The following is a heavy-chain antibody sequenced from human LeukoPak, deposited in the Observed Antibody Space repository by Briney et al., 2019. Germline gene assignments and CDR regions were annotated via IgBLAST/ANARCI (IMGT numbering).Heavy chain of an antibody. Sequence: SETLSLTCAVPGGSISSGGYAWSWIRQPPGKGLEWIGYMYHSGSTDYNPSLKSRVSISVDWSKNQFSLKLSSVTAADTAVYYCARGQNYYGSGSFSPMDVWGRGTTVTVSS. CDR1: GGSISSGGYA. CDR2: MYHSGST. D-gene: IGHD3-10*01. J-gene: IGHJ6*02. V-gene: IGHV4-30-2*01. CDR3: ARGQNYYGSGSFSPMDV.